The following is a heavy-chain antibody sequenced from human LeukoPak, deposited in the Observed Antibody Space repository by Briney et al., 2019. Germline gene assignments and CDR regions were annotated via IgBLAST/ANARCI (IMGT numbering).Heavy chain of an antibody. CDR3: ARVGYYDSSGRAFDI. J-gene: IGHJ3*02. Sequence: PSETLSLTCTVSGGSISSYYWSWIRQPPGKGLEWIGYIYYSGSTNYNPSLKSRVTISVDTSKNQFSLKLSSVTAADTAVYYCARVGYYDSSGRAFDIWGQGTMVTVSS. V-gene: IGHV4-59*01. CDR1: GGSISSYY. CDR2: IYYSGST. D-gene: IGHD3-22*01.